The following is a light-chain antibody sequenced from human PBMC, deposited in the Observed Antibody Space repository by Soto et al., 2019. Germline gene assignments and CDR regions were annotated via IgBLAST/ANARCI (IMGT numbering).Light chain of an antibody. CDR1: QSINSE. CDR3: QQGHNWPLT. CDR2: GAS. V-gene: IGKV3-15*01. J-gene: IGKJ2*01. Sequence: EIVMTQSPATLSLSPGERAALSCRASQSINSELAWYQQKPCQPPRLLIYGASTRATGVPARFTGSESGSEFTLTISGLQSEDFVVYYCQQGHNWPLTFGQGTRLEI.